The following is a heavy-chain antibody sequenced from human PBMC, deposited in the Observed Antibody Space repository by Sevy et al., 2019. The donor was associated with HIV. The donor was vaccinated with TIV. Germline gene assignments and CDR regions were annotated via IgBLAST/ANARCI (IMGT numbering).Heavy chain of an antibody. J-gene: IGHJ6*04. V-gene: IGHV3-53*01. CDR3: ARFDSNTSPYYYSRYDMDV. D-gene: IGHD3-22*01. CDR1: GFSVSRNS. CDR2: IYGDSST. Sequence: GGSLRLSCAASGFSVSRNSMTWVRQAPGKGLEWVSVIYGDSSTYDADSVKGRFTISRDNSKHTVYLQMYSLRAEDTAVYYCARFDSNTSPYYYSRYDMDVWGEGTTVTVSS.